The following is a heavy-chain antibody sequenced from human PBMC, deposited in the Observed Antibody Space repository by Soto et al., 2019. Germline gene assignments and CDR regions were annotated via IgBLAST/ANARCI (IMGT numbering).Heavy chain of an antibody. CDR2: IWYDGSNK. Sequence: GGSLRLSGAASGFTFSSYCIHWVRQAPCKGLEWVAVIWYDGSNKYYADSVKGRFTISRDNYKNTLYLQMNSLRAEDTAVYYCARGVAARDYYSCMDVAGQGTKVTVSS. D-gene: IGHD6-13*01. CDR3: ARGVAARDYYSCMDV. CDR1: GFTFSSYC. J-gene: IGHJ6*02. V-gene: IGHV3-33*01.